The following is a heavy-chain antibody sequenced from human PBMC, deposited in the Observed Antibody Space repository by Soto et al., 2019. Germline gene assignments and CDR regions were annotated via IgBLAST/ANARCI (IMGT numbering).Heavy chain of an antibody. Sequence: PGESLKISCKGSGYSFTSYWIGWVRQMPGKGLEWMGIIYPGDSDTRYSPSFQGQVTISADKSISTAYLQWSSLKASDTAMYYCARRGFGSADYYGMDVWGQGTTVTVSS. J-gene: IGHJ6*02. CDR1: GYSFTSYW. V-gene: IGHV5-51*01. CDR3: ARRGFGSADYYGMDV. CDR2: IYPGDSDT. D-gene: IGHD2-15*01.